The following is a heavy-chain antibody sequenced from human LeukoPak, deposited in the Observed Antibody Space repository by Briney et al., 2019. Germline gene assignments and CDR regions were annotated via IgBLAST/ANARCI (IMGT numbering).Heavy chain of an antibody. CDR1: GFTFDDYA. D-gene: IGHD6-13*01. CDR2: ISWNGGSI. CDR3: AKEAAAGTVEGPGLYYFDY. Sequence: GGSLRLSCAASGFTFDDYAMHWVRQAPGKGLEWVSGISWNGGSIGYADSVKGRFTISRDNAKNSLYLQMNSLRAEDTALYYCAKEAAAGTVEGPGLYYFDYWGQGTLVTVSS. J-gene: IGHJ4*02. V-gene: IGHV3-9*01.